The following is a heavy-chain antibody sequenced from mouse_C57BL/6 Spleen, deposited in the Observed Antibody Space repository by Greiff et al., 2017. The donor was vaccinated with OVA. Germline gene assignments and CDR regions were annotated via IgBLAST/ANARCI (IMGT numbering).Heavy chain of an antibody. V-gene: IGHV1-18*01. Sequence: EVMLVESGPELVKPGASVKIPCKASGYTFTDYNMDWVKQSHGKSLEWIGDINPNNGGTIYNQKFTGKATLTVDKSSSPAYMELRRLKSEDTAVYYCAKRTEGWFAYWGQGTLVTVSA. J-gene: IGHJ3*01. CDR3: AKRTEGWFAY. D-gene: IGHD4-1*01. CDR1: GYTFTDYN. CDR2: INPNNGGT.